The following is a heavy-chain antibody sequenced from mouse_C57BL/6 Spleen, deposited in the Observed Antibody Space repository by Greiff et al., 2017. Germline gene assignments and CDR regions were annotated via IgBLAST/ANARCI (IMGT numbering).Heavy chain of an antibody. CDR3: ARQGPAWFAY. CDR2: ISSGSSTI. J-gene: IGHJ3*01. Sequence: DVKLVESGGGLVKPGGSLKLSCAASGFTFSDYGMHWVRQAPEKGLEWVAYISSGSSTIYYADTVKGRFTISRDNAKNTLFLQMTSLRSEDTAMYYCARQGPAWFAYWGQGTLVTVSA. D-gene: IGHD3-3*01. V-gene: IGHV5-17*01. CDR1: GFTFSDYG.